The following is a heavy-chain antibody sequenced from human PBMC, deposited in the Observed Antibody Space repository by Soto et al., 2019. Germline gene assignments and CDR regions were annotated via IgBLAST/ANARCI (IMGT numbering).Heavy chain of an antibody. J-gene: IGHJ2*01. V-gene: IGHV3-30-3*01. CDR2: ISYDGSNK. CDR3: ARDRLYYDSSGTMGLYWYFDL. Sequence: QVQLVESGGGVVQPGRSLRLSCAASGFTFSSYAMHWVRQAPGKGLEWVAVISYDGSNKYYADSVKGRFTISRDNSKNTLYLQMNSLRAEDTAVYYCARDRLYYDSSGTMGLYWYFDLWGRGTLVTVSS. CDR1: GFTFSSYA. D-gene: IGHD3-22*01.